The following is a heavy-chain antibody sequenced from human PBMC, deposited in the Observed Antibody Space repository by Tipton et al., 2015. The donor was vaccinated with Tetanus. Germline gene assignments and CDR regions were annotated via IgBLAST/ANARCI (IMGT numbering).Heavy chain of an antibody. J-gene: IGHJ1*01. D-gene: IGHD3-22*01. V-gene: IGHV4-39*01. CDR1: GGSVSRSSHY. CDR3: ARQDTLNYYYVGYFHD. CDR2: IYHSGST. Sequence: TLSLTCTVSGGSVSRSSHYWTWIRQPPGKGLEWIGYIYHSGSTYYNASLRSRVTISVDTSKNQFSLQLRSVTAADTAVYYCARQDTLNYYYVGYFHDWGQGTLVTVSS.